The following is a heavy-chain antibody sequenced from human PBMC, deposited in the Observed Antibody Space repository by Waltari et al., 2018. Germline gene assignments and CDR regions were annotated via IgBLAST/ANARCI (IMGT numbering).Heavy chain of an antibody. D-gene: IGHD3-22*01. Sequence: QVQLVQSGAEVKKPGSSVKVSCKASGGTFSSYAISWVRQAPGQGLEWMGGIIPIFGTANYAQKFQGRVTITADESTSTAYMELSRLRSEDTAVYYCARVHDSSGYYPGYYGMDVWGQGTTVTVSS. J-gene: IGHJ6*02. CDR3: ARVHDSSGYYPGYYGMDV. CDR1: GGTFSSYA. CDR2: IIPIFGTA. V-gene: IGHV1-69*13.